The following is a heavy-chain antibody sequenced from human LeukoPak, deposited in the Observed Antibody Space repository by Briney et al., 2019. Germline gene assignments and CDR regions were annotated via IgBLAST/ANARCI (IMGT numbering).Heavy chain of an antibody. Sequence: ASVKVSCKASGYTFTGYYMHWVRQAPGQGLEWMGGIIPIFGTANYAQKFQGRVTMTRDTSTSTVYMELSSLRSDDTAVYYCARAPGYFDYWGQGTLVTVSS. CDR3: ARAPGYFDY. CDR2: IIPIFGTA. V-gene: IGHV1-2*02. CDR1: GYTFTGYY. J-gene: IGHJ4*02. D-gene: IGHD3-10*01.